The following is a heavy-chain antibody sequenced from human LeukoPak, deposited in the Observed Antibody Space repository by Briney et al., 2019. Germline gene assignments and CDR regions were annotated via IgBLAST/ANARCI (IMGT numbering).Heavy chain of an antibody. V-gene: IGHV1-2*02. D-gene: IGHD3-22*01. CDR1: GYTFTGYY. CDR2: INPNSGGT. Sequence: ASVKVSCKASGYTFTGYYMHWVRQAPGQGLEWMGWINPNSGGTNYAQKFQGRVTMTRDTSISTAYMELSRLRSDDTAMYYCASRLGDYYDSSGYDYWGQGTLATVSS. J-gene: IGHJ4*02. CDR3: ASRLGDYYDSSGYDY.